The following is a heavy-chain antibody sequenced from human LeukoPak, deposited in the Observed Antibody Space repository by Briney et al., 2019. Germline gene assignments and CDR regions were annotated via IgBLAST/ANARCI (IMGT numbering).Heavy chain of an antibody. CDR2: ISSSSVNI. CDR3: ARDRQWLRAEYFQH. Sequence: GGSLRLSCAASGSTFSDYFLTWTRQAPGKGLEWLSFISSSSVNISYADSVKGRFTISRDNAENSLYLQMNSLRAEDTAVHYCARDRQWLRAEYFQHWGQGTLVTVSS. CDR1: GSTFSDYF. V-gene: IGHV3-11*01. J-gene: IGHJ1*01. D-gene: IGHD5-12*01.